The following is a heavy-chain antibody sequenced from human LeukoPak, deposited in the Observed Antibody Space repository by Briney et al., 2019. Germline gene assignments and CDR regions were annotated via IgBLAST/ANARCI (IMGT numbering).Heavy chain of an antibody. CDR1: GFTFSSYW. CDR3: ARGKYYGMDV. D-gene: IGHD3-10*01. V-gene: IGHV3-74*01. CDR2: VNSDGSST. J-gene: IGHJ6*02. Sequence: GGSLRLSCAASGFTFSSYWMHWVRQAPEKGLVWVSRVNSDGSSTSYADSVKGRFTISRDNAKNTLYLQMNSLRAEDTAVYYCARGKYYGMDVWGQGTTVTVSS.